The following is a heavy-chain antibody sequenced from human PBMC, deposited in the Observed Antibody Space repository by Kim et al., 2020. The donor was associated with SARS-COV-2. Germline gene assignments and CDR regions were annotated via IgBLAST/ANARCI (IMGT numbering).Heavy chain of an antibody. CDR3: ARDQGIRGSSCWFYYYYG. V-gene: IGHV3-33*05. Sequence: LSLTCAASGFTFSSYGMHWVRQAPGKGLEWVAVISYDGSNKNYVDSVKGRFTISRDNSKNTLYLHMNSLRAEDTAVYSFARDQGIRGSSCWFYYYYG. CDR2: ISYDGSNK. J-gene: IGHJ6*01. D-gene: IGHD6-19*01. CDR1: GFTFSSYG.